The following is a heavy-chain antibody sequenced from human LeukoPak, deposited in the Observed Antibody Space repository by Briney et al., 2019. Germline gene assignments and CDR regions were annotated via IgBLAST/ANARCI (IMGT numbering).Heavy chain of an antibody. J-gene: IGHJ4*02. CDR1: GGSFSGYY. V-gene: IGHV4-34*01. CDR2: INHSGST. Sequence: PSETLSLTCAVYGGSFSGYYWSWIRQPPGKGLEWIGEINHSGSTNYNPSLKSRVTISVDTSKNQFSLKLSSVTAADTAVYYCARLAYSSSWYSSPYFDYWGQGTLVTVSS. D-gene: IGHD6-13*01. CDR3: ARLAYSSSWYSSPYFDY.